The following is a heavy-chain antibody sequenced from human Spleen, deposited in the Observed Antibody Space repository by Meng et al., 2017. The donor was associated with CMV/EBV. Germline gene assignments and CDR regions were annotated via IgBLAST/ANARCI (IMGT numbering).Heavy chain of an antibody. D-gene: IGHD2-2*01. J-gene: IGHJ6*02. CDR2: INPNSGGT. CDR1: GYTFTGYY. V-gene: IGHV1-2*02. CDR3: ARSYCSSTSCLLYYYYGMDV. Sequence: ASVKVSCKASGYTFTGYYMHWMRQAPGQGLEWMGWINPNSGGTNYAQKFQGRVTMTRDTSISTAYMELSRLRSDDTAVYYCARSYCSSTSCLLYYYYGMDVWGQGTTVTVSS.